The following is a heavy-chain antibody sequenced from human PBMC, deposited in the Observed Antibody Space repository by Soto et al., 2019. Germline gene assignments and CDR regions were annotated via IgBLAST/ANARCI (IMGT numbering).Heavy chain of an antibody. CDR1: GGTFSSYS. J-gene: IGHJ4*02. D-gene: IGHD3-10*01. Sequence: ASVKVSCKASGGTFSSYSISWVRQAPGQGLEWMGGIIPIFGTANYAQKFQGRVTITAGESTSTAYMELSSLRSEDTAVYYCARDWSITMARGQYYFDYWGQGTLVTVSS. CDR3: ARDWSITMARGQYYFDY. V-gene: IGHV1-69*13. CDR2: IIPIFGTA.